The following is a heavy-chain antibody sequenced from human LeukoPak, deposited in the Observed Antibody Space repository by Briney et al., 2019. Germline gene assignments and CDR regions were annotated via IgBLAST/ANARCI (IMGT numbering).Heavy chain of an antibody. CDR2: IIPILGIA. J-gene: IGHJ4*02. CDR1: GGTFSSYA. Sequence: ASVKVSCKASGGTFSSYAISWVRQAPGQGLEWMGRIIPILGIANYAQKLQGRVTMTTDTSTSTAYMELRSLISDDTAVYYCARGDYGDYWGQGTLVTVSS. CDR3: ARGDYGDY. V-gene: IGHV1-69*04.